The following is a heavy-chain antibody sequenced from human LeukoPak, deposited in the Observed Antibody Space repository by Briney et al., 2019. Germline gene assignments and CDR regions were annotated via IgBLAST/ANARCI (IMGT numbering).Heavy chain of an antibody. D-gene: IGHD6-6*01. J-gene: IGHJ4*02. Sequence: PGRSLRLSCAASGFTFSLYAMNWVRQAPGKGLEYVSAISSNGGSTYYANSVKGRFTISRDNSKNTLYLQMGSLRAEDMAVYYCATAGFEGSSSPFDYWGQGTLVTVSS. V-gene: IGHV3-64*01. CDR1: GFTFSLYA. CDR2: ISSNGGST. CDR3: ATAGFEGSSSPFDY.